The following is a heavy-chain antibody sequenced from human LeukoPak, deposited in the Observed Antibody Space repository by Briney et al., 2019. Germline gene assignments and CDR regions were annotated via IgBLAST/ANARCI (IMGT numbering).Heavy chain of an antibody. CDR3: ARLLMVYAIVPPAPPNVDV. CDR1: GGTFSSYA. V-gene: IGHV1-69*13. CDR2: IIPIFGTA. Sequence: AASVTVSCTASGGTFSSYAISWVRQAPGQGLEWMGGIIPIFGTANYAQKFQGRVTITADESTSTAYMELSSLRSEDTAVYYCARLLMVYAIVPPAPPNVDVWGQGTTVTVSS. D-gene: IGHD2-8*01. J-gene: IGHJ6*02.